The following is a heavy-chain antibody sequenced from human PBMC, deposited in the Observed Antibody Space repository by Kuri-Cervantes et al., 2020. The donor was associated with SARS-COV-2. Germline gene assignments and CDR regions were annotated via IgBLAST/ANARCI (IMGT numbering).Heavy chain of an antibody. D-gene: IGHD1-1*01. CDR1: GITFNTYG. CDR2: INPDGSYT. J-gene: IGHJ4*02. CDR3: VRDGDHWNFDY. V-gene: IGHV3-74*01. Sequence: GGSLRLSCTASGITFNTYGMQWVRQSPGKGLEWVSRINPDGSYTNNADSVKGRFTLSRDNAKDMLFLQMNSLRAEDTAVYYCVRDGDHWNFDYWGQGTLVTVSS.